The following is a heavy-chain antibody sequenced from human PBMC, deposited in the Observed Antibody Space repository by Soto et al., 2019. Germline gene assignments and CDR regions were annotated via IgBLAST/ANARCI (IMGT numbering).Heavy chain of an antibody. CDR1: GYTHTELS. D-gene: IGHD3-16*02. CDR2: FDPEDGET. V-gene: IGHV1-24*01. J-gene: IGHJ5*02. CDR3: ATSWARLGELSLNWFDP. Sequence: GASVKVSCKVSGYTHTELSMHWVRQAPGKGLEWMGGFDPEDGETIYAQKFQGRVTMTEDTSTDTAYMELSSLRSEDTAVYYCATSWARLGELSLNWFDPWGQGTLVTVSS.